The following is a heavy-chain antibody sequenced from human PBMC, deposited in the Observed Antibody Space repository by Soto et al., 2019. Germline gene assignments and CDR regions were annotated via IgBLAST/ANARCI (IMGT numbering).Heavy chain of an antibody. CDR3: ARGNTQMYYYDSSTQDAFDI. CDR2: ISAYNGNT. J-gene: IGHJ3*02. V-gene: IGHV1-18*01. CDR1: GYTFTSYG. Sequence: QVQLVQSGAEVKKPGASVKVSCKASGYTFTSYGISWVRQAPGQGLEWMGWISAYNGNTNYAQKLQGRVTMTTDTPTSTAYLELRSLRSDDTAVYNCARGNTQMYYYDSSTQDAFDIWGQGTMVTVSS. D-gene: IGHD3-22*01.